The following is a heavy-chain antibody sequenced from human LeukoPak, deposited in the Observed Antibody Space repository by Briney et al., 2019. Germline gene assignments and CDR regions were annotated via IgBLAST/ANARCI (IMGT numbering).Heavy chain of an antibody. CDR1: GGSISTYS. Sequence: SETLSLTCTVSGGSISTYSWNWIRQPAGKGLEWIGRIYTSGSTNYNPSLKSRVTISVDTSKNQFSLKLSSVTAADTAVYYCARLSSSGYSYYFDYWGQGTLVTVSS. CDR2: IYTSGST. J-gene: IGHJ4*02. CDR3: ARLSSSGYSYYFDY. D-gene: IGHD3-22*01. V-gene: IGHV4-4*07.